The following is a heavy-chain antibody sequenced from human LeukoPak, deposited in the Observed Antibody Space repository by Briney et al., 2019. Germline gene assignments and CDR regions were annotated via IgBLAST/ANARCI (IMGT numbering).Heavy chain of an antibody. CDR2: IKPDGSET. V-gene: IGHV3-7*01. Sequence: GGSLRLSCAVSGFIFSKYWMSWVRQTPGKGLEWVANIKPDGSETYYMDSVKGRFTVSRDNAKDSLFLQMTSLRAEDTAVYYCAREPPEDDILSGLDYWGQGTLVTVSS. J-gene: IGHJ4*02. CDR3: AREPPEDDILSGLDY. D-gene: IGHD3-9*01. CDR1: GFIFSKYW.